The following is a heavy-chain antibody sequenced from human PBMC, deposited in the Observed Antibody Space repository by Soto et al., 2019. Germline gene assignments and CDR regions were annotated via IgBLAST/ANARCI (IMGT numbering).Heavy chain of an antibody. CDR2: IYGTGNT. V-gene: IGHV4-39*01. CDR1: GGSITSSFY. CDR3: RRSSRYSTDV. J-gene: IGHJ6*02. Sequence: QLQLQESGPGLVKPSETLSLSCTVSGGSITSSFYWGWIRQPPGKGLEWIGSIYGTGNTYYNPSLKGRVTISADTSKNQFSLNLISVTAAATAVYYCRRSSRYSTDVWGQGATVTVSS. D-gene: IGHD6-13*01.